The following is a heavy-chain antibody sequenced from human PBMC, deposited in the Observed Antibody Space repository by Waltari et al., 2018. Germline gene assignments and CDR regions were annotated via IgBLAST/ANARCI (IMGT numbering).Heavy chain of an antibody. CDR3: ARDAPDYDFWSGSDGGYFDY. D-gene: IGHD3-3*01. J-gene: IGHJ4*02. V-gene: IGHV3-30-3*01. CDR1: GFTFSSYA. Sequence: QVQLVESGGGVVQPGRSLRLSCAASGFTFSSYAMHWVRQAPGKGLEWVAVISYDGSNKYYADSVKGRFTISRDNSKNTLYLQMNSLRAEDTAVYYCARDAPDYDFWSGSDGGYFDYWGQGTLVTVSS. CDR2: ISYDGSNK.